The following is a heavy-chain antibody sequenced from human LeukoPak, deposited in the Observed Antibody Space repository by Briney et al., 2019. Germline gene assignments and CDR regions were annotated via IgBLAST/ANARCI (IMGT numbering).Heavy chain of an antibody. CDR2: MNPNTGRT. Sequence: ASVKVSCKASRYTFTSYDINWVREAAGQGLEWRGWMNPNTGRTGFAQKSQGRLTMTRDTSISTAYMELSSLRSEDTAVYYCARLSQTPDYYSNGGYYYLGYWGQGTPVTVSS. V-gene: IGHV1-8*01. CDR3: ARLSQTPDYYSNGGYYYLGY. CDR1: RYTFTSYD. D-gene: IGHD3-22*01. J-gene: IGHJ4*02.